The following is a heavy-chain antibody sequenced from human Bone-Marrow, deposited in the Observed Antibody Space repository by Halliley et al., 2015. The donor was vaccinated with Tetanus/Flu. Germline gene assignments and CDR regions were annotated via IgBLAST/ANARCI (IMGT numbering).Heavy chain of an antibody. CDR2: ISDDGRSK. J-gene: IGHJ6*02. D-gene: IGHD2-2*01. CDR3: TTLVVPAAIDYQYYGMGV. CDR1: GFIFSSYG. Sequence: SLRLSCAASGFIFSSYGMHWVRQAPGKGLEWVAVISDDGRSKYTADSVKGRFTIFRDNSKDTLYLQMNSLRAEDTAVYYCTTLVVPAAIDYQYYGMGVWGRGTTVTVSS. V-gene: IGHV3-30*03.